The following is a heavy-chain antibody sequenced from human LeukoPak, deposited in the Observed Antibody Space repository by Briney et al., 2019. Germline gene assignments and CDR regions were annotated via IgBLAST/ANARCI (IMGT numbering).Heavy chain of an antibody. D-gene: IGHD3-22*01. J-gene: IGHJ4*02. Sequence: GSVKVSCKASGYSFTTYDINWVRQAPGQGLEWMGWMRPKKSDTGYARKFQDRVTLTWNISTDTAYMELNSLTAEDTAVYFCAGGPPEDTSSGYWGQGTLVTVSS. V-gene: IGHV1-8*01. CDR3: AGGPPEDTSSGY. CDR1: GYSFTTYD. CDR2: MRPKKSDT.